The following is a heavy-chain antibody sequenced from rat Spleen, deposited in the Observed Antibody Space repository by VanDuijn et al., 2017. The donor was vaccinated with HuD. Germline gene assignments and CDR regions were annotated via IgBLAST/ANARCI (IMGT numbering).Heavy chain of an antibody. V-gene: IGHV5-25*01. Sequence: EVQLVESGGGLVQPGRSMKLSCAASGFTFSDYYMAWVRQAPKKGLEWVASISPTGGTTNYRDSVKGRFTISRDNAESTLFLQMDSLRSEDTATYYCATDGFYDGTYYAVYVMDAWGQGASVTVSS. CDR3: ATDGFYDGTYYAVYVMDA. CDR1: GFTFSDYY. CDR2: ISPTGGTT. D-gene: IGHD1-12*02. J-gene: IGHJ4*01.